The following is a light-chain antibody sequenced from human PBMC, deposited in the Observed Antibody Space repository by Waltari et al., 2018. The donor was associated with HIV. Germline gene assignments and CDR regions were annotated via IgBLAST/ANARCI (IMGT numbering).Light chain of an antibody. CDR1: SSNFGAGYD. Sequence: QSVLTQPPSMSGAPGQRVTISCTGSSSNFGAGYDVHWYQQLPRATPRLLIYGNICPPSGVPDRFSGSRSGTSAALAITGLQAEDEADYYCQSYDTSLGVVVFGGGTRLTVL. V-gene: IGLV1-40*01. CDR2: GNI. J-gene: IGLJ2*01. CDR3: QSYDTSLGVVV.